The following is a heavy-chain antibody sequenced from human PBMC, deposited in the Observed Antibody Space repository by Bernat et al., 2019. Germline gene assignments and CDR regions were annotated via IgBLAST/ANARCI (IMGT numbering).Heavy chain of an antibody. CDR3: AAQRYGSGSYYNPYYYYYGMDV. V-gene: IGHV1-69*01. CDR1: GGTFSSYA. J-gene: IGHJ6*02. D-gene: IGHD3-10*01. CDR2: IIPIFGTA. Sequence: QVQLVQSGAEVKKPGSSVKVSCKASGGTFSSYAISWVRQAPGQGLEWMGGIIPIFGTANYAQKFQGRVTITADESTSTAYMELSSLRSEDTAVYYCAAQRYGSGSYYNPYYYYYGMDVWGQGTTVTVSS.